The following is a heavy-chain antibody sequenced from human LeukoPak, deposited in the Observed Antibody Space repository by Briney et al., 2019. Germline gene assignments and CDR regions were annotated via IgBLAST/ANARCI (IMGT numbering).Heavy chain of an antibody. CDR3: ARDSWSGYYPDAFDI. D-gene: IGHD3-3*01. V-gene: IGHV4-4*07. Sequence: SETLSLTCTVSGGSISSYYWSWIRQPAGKGLERIGRIYTSGSTNYNPSLKSRVTMSVDTSKNQFSLKLSSVTAADTAVYYCARDSWSGYYPDAFDIWGQGTMVTVSS. CDR1: GGSISSYY. J-gene: IGHJ3*02. CDR2: IYTSGST.